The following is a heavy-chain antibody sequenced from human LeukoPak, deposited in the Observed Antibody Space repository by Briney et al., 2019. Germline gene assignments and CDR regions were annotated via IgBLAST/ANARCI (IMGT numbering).Heavy chain of an antibody. CDR1: GFTFSDFP. J-gene: IGHJ4*02. CDR3: ATYRQIQVPFEF. CDR2: IFPSSDEV. V-gene: IGHV3-23*01. D-gene: IGHD5-18*01. Sequence: GGSLRLSCAASGFTFSDFPMIWVRQAPGKGLEWVSSIFPSSDEVHYADSVKGRFTISRDNSRSTLSLQMDSLRAEDTATYYCATYRQIQVPFEFWGQGTLVTVSS.